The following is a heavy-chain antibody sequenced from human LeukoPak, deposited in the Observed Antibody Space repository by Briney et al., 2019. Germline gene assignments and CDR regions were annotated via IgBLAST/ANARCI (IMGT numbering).Heavy chain of an antibody. CDR1: GFTFSTYS. CDR3: VKGGSGNFAGPPDP. D-gene: IGHD1-26*01. J-gene: IGHJ5*02. V-gene: IGHV3-64D*06. Sequence: GGSLRLSCSASGFTFSTYSMHWVRQAPGKGLEYVSTISHNGGSTCYADSVKGRFNVSRDNSKHTLYLQMSSLRDEDTAVYYCVKGGSGNFAGPPDPWGQGTLVTVSS. CDR2: ISHNGGST.